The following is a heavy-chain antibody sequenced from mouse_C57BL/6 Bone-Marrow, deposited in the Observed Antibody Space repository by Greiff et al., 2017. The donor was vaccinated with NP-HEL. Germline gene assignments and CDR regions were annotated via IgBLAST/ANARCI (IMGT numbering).Heavy chain of an antibody. CDR2: IYPRDGST. J-gene: IGHJ2*01. V-gene: IGHV1-85*01. Sequence: QVQLKESGPELVKPGASVKLSCKASGYTFTSYDINWVKQRPGQGLEWIGWIYPRDGSTKYNEKFKGKALLTVDTSSSTAYMELHSLTSDDSAVYFCAREYYSTLDYWGQGNTLTVSA. CDR3: AREYYSTLDY. D-gene: IGHD2-5*01. CDR1: GYTFTSYD.